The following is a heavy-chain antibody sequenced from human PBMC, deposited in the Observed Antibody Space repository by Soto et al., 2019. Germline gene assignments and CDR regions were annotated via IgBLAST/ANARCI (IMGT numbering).Heavy chain of an antibody. CDR1: GGSISSGDYY. CDR3: ASLKLGYSTFDP. J-gene: IGHJ5*02. Sequence: HSETLSLTCTVSGGSISSGDYYWSWIRQPPGKGLEWIGYIYYSGSTYYNPSLKSRVTISVYTSKNQFSLKLSSVTAADTAVYYCASLKLGYSTFDPWGQGTLVTVSS. CDR2: IYYSGST. V-gene: IGHV4-30-4*01. D-gene: IGHD5-18*01.